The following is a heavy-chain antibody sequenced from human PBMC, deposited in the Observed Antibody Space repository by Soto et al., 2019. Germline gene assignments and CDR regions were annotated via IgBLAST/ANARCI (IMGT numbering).Heavy chain of an antibody. V-gene: IGHV1-46*01. D-gene: IGHD3-16*01. CDR1: GYTFTSYY. CDR2: INPSGGST. CDR3: ATNLATYYYYMDV. Sequence: ASVKVSCKASGYTFTSYYMHWVRQAPGQGLEWMGIINPSGGSTSYAQKFQGRVTMTRDTSTSTVYMELSSLRSEDTAVYYCATNLATYYYYMDVWGKGTTVTVSS. J-gene: IGHJ6*03.